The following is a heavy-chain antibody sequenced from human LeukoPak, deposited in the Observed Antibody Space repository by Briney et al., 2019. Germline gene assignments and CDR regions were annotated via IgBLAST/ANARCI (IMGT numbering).Heavy chain of an antibody. Sequence: PGGSLRLSCAASGFTFSSYAMNWVRQAPGKGLEWVSTISGSDGSTYYADSVKGRFTISRDNAKNSLYLQMNSLRAEDTAVYYCARDRYNWNYGSFDYWGQGTLVTVSS. J-gene: IGHJ4*02. D-gene: IGHD1-7*01. CDR2: ISGSDGST. CDR1: GFTFSSYA. CDR3: ARDRYNWNYGSFDY. V-gene: IGHV3-23*01.